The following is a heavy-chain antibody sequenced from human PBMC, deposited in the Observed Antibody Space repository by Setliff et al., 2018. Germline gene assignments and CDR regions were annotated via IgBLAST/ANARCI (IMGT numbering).Heavy chain of an antibody. CDR1: GGSISSYY. D-gene: IGHD5-12*01. Sequence: ETLSLTCTVSGGSISSYYWSWIRQPPGKGLEWIGYIYYSGSTNYNPSLKSRVTISVDTSKNQFSLKLSSVTAADTAVYYCARVGRGYSGYASSAFDIWGQGAMVTVSS. CDR2: IYYSGST. CDR3: ARVGRGYSGYASSAFDI. J-gene: IGHJ3*02. V-gene: IGHV4-59*01.